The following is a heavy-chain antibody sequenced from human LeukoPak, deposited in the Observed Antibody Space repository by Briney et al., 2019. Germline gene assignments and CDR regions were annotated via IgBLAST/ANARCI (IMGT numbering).Heavy chain of an antibody. V-gene: IGHV1-46*01. CDR2: IKPSGGSI. CDR3: ARDFYSSSSTGVPNSFDP. D-gene: IGHD6-6*01. J-gene: IGHJ5*02. Sequence: ASVKVSCKASGYTFTGYYIHWVRQAPGLGLQWMGIIKPSGGSIRYEQNFQGRVTMTRDTSTSTVYMELSSLTSEDTAVYYCARDFYSSSSTGVPNSFDPWGQGTLVTVSS. CDR1: GYTFTGYY.